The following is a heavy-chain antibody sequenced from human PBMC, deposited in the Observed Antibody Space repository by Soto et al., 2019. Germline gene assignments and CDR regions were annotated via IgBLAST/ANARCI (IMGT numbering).Heavy chain of an antibody. D-gene: IGHD1-1*01. J-gene: IGHJ6*01. CDR3: TTTPESTGRQLDYYAMDV. CDR1: GGSISSGFYY. CDR2: IYYSRST. Sequence: PSETLSPTCTVSGGSISSGFYYWTWIRQHPGKGLEWIGYIYYSRSTCYNPSLKSRVPLSVDTSKNQFSLKLSSVTAADTAVYYCTTTPESTGRQLDYYAMDVGGRGATVTVSS. V-gene: IGHV4-31*03.